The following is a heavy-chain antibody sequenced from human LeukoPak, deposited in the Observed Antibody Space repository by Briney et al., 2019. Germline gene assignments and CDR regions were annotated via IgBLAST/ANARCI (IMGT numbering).Heavy chain of an antibody. V-gene: IGHV3-30*04. CDR3: ARQAVARPFDL. CDR1: GFTFSSYV. CDR2: ISYDGSNE. J-gene: IGHJ3*01. Sequence: GRSLRLSCAASGFTFSSYVMHWVRQAPGKGLEWVAIISYDGSNEYYSDSVKGRFTISRDNAQSSLYLQMNSLRAGDTAVYYCARQAVARPFDLWGQGTMVAVSS.